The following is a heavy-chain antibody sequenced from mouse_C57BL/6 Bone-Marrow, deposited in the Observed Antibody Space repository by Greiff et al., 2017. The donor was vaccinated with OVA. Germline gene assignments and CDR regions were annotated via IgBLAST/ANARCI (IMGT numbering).Heavy chain of an antibody. J-gene: IGHJ2*01. CDR3: ARDEGSSGYGDFDY. CDR1: GFTFSDFY. Sequence: EVPGVESGGGLVQSGRSLRLSCAPSGFTFSDFYMEWVRQAPGKGLEWIAASRNKANDYTTEYSASVKGRFIVSRDTSQSILYLQMNALRAEDTAIYYCARDEGSSGYGDFDYWGQGTTLTVSS. V-gene: IGHV7-1*01. CDR2: SRNKANDYTT. D-gene: IGHD3-2*02.